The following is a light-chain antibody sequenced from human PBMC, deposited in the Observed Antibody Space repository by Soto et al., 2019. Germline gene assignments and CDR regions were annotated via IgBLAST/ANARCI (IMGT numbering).Light chain of an antibody. V-gene: IGKV3-20*01. CDR3: QQYGSSPKT. CDR1: PTLSSTC. J-gene: IGKJ1*01. Sequence: VFTQSPGTLSSSPGARATLSCRASPTLSSTCLGWYQQQRGPAPRLLIYATSTRATGIPDRFSGSGSGTDFTRTITRLEPEECAGYYCQQYGSSPKTLGQATDV. CDR2: ATS.